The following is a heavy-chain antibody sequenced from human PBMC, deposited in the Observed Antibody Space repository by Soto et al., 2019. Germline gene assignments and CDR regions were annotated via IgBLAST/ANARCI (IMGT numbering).Heavy chain of an antibody. CDR2: ISSTTNYI. CDR3: ARESEDLTSNFDY. CDR1: GFTFTRYS. J-gene: IGHJ4*02. V-gene: IGHV3-21*06. Sequence: GGSLRPSCAAVGFTFTRYSMNWVRQAPGKGLEWVSSISSTTNYIYYGDSMKGRFTISRDNAKNSLYLEMNSLRAEDTAVYYCARESEDLTSNFDYWGQGTLVTVSS.